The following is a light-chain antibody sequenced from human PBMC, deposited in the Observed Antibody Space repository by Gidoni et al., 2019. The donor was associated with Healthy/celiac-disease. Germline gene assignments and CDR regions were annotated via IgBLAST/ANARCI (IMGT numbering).Light chain of an antibody. CDR1: QSLLHSNGYNY. CDR3: MQALQTPWT. CDR2: LGS. Sequence: DIVMTQSPRSLHVTPGEPASISCRSSQSLLHSNGYNYLDWYLQKPGQSPQLLIYLGSNRASGVPDRFSGSGSGTDFTLKISRVEAEDVGVYYCMQALQTPWTFGQGTKVEIK. J-gene: IGKJ1*01. V-gene: IGKV2-28*01.